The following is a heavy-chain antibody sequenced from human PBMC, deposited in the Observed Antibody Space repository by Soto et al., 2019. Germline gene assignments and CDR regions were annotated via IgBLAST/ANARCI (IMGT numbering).Heavy chain of an antibody. CDR2: IYIGGST. CDR1: GFTVSSNY. J-gene: IGHJ6*02. Sequence: SLRLSCAASGFTVSSNYMSWVRQAPGKGLEWVSVIYIGGSTYYADSVKGRFTISRDNSKNMLYLQMNSLRAEDTAVYYCARVGTYYYYGMDVWGQGTTVTVSS. V-gene: IGHV3-53*01. D-gene: IGHD1-1*01. CDR3: ARVGTYYYYGMDV.